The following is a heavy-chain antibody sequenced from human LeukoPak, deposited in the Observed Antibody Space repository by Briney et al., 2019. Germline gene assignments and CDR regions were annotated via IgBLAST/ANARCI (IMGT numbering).Heavy chain of an antibody. CDR1: GGSISSYY. V-gene: IGHV4-59*08. CDR2: ICYSGST. J-gene: IGHJ5*02. D-gene: IGHD6-13*01. CDR3: ARHIRIAAAGTGWFDP. Sequence: SETLSLTCTVSGGSISSYYWSWIRQPPGKGLEWIGYICYSGSTNYNPSLKSRVTISVDTSKNQFSLKLSSVTAADTAVYYCARHIRIAAAGTGWFDPWGQGTLVTVSS.